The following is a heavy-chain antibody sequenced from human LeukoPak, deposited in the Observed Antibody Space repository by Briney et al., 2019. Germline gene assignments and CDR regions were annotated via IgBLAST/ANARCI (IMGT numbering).Heavy chain of an antibody. D-gene: IGHD5-18*01. CDR2: ISYGGSNK. V-gene: IGHV3-30*18. Sequence: GRSLRLSCAASGFTFSNYGMHWVRQAPGKGLEWVAVISYGGSNKNYVDSVKGRFTISRDNSKNTLYLQMSSLRGEDTAVYYCAKDHLAGYSYGGYYFDYWGQGTLVTVSS. CDR3: AKDHLAGYSYGGYYFDY. J-gene: IGHJ4*02. CDR1: GFTFSNYG.